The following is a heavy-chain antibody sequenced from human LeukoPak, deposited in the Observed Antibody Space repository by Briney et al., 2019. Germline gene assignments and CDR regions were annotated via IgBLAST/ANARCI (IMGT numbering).Heavy chain of an antibody. Sequence: GGSLRLSCAASGFTFSSYAMTWVRQAPGKGLEWVSKISDSGGSRYYADSVKGRFTISRDNSKNTLYLQVKSLRAEDTAVYYCATPYDSTSYYPLTYWGQGTLVTASS. CDR3: ATPYDSTSYYPLTY. V-gene: IGHV3-23*01. D-gene: IGHD3-22*01. J-gene: IGHJ4*02. CDR2: ISDSGGSR. CDR1: GFTFSSYA.